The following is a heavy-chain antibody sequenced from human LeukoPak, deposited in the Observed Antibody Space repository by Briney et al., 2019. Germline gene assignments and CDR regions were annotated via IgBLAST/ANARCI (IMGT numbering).Heavy chain of an antibody. J-gene: IGHJ4*02. V-gene: IGHV1-2*02. D-gene: IGHD3-10*01. CDR3: ARGSITMVRGFVDY. CDR2: INPNSGGT. CDR1: GYTFTGYY. Sequence: GASVKVSCKASGYTFTGYYMHWVLQAPGQGLEWMGWINPNSGGTNYAQKFQGRVTMTRDTSISTAYMELSRLRSDDTAVYYCARGSITMVRGFVDYWGQGTLVTVSS.